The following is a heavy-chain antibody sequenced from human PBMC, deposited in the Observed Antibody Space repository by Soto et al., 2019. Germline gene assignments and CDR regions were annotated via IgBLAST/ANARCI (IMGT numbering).Heavy chain of an antibody. Sequence: ESLGCTCSVSGGSISSSEPDWGWIRRPPGKGLEWVGTIDYSGGTTYNPSLESRVTISVDTSKNQFSLRLSFVTAADTAVYYCARRTPLYASESSRFDPWGQG. CDR1: GGSISSSEPD. J-gene: IGHJ5*02. CDR3: ARRTPLYASESSRFDP. V-gene: IGHV4-39*01. CDR2: IDYSGGT. D-gene: IGHD3-10*01.